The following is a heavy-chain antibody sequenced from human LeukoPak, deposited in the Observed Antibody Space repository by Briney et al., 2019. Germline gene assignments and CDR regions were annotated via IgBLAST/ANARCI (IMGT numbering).Heavy chain of an antibody. D-gene: IGHD6-19*01. V-gene: IGHV3-66*01. CDR3: ATIVSDSSGWYHFDH. CDR1: GXTVSSKY. J-gene: IGHJ4*02. CDR2: INSGGTT. Sequence: GGSLRLSCAASGXTVSSKYMAWVRQAPGKGLEWVSFINSGGTTNHADSVKGRFTISRDYSKNTLNLQMNSLRAEDTAVYYCATIVSDSSGWYHFDHWGQGALVTVSS.